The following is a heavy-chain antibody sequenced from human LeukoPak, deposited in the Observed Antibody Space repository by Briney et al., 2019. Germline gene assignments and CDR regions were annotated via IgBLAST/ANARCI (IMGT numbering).Heavy chain of an antibody. Sequence: SETLSLTCTVSGGSISSSSYYWGWIRQPPGKGLEWIGYIYYSGSTYYNPSLKSRVTISVDTSKNQFSLKLSSVTAADTAVYYCARGYVVYDSSGYYLNWGQGTLVTVSS. D-gene: IGHD3-22*01. CDR1: GGSISSSSYY. J-gene: IGHJ4*02. CDR3: ARGYVVYDSSGYYLN. V-gene: IGHV4-30-4*08. CDR2: IYYSGST.